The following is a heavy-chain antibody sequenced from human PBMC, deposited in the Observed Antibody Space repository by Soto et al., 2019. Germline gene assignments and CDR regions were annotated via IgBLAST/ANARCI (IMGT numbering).Heavy chain of an antibody. V-gene: IGHV4-59*01. CDR3: ARGVDYYATSGYFSFDS. CDR1: GGPPHYFY. J-gene: IGHJ4*02. D-gene: IGHD3-16*01. CDR2: VHYSGST. Sequence: SETLPLTCSLSGGPPHYFYWLWIRQPPGKGLEWVGHVHYSGSTNYSPSLNSRATISLDTSKSQLSLKLRSVTAADTAMYFCARGVDYYATSGYFSFDSWGQGIPVTVSS.